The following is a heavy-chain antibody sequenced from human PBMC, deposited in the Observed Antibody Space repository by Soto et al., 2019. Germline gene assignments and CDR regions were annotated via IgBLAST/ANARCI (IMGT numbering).Heavy chain of an antibody. CDR3: ASSYGSGYRAFDY. CDR1: GDTFTFYS. Sequence: QVQLVQSGAEVKKPGSSVRVSCKASGDTFTFYSINWVRQAPGLGLEWMGRINPILSMSNYAQRFQGRVTMTEHKSTSTAYMELSSRRSEATAMYYCASSYGSGYRAFDYWGQGALVTVSS. J-gene: IGHJ4*02. D-gene: IGHD3-10*01. CDR2: INPILSMS. V-gene: IGHV1-69*02.